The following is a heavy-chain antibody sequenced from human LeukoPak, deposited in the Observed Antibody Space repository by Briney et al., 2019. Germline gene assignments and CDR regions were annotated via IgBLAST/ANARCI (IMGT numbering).Heavy chain of an antibody. CDR2: INPNSGGT. J-gene: IGHJ6*03. CDR3: ARDKWRVVPAVYYYYYYMDV. Sequence: ASVKVSCKASGYTFTGYYMHWVRQAPGQGLEWMGWINPNSGGTNYAQKFQGRVTMTRDTSISTAHMELRRLRSDDTAVYYCARDKWRVVPAVYYYYYYMDVWGKGTTVTVSS. CDR1: GYTFTGYY. V-gene: IGHV1-2*02. D-gene: IGHD2-2*01.